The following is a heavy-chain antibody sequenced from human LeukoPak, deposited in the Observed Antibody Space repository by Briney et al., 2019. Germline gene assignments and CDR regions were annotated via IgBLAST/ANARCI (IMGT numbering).Heavy chain of an antibody. CDR3: ARGGYDSSGFRFDY. CDR2: INHSGST. Sequence: SETLSLTCAVYGGSFSGYYWSWIRQPPGKGREWIGEINHSGSTNYNPSLKSRVTISVDTSKNQFSLKLSSVTAADTAVYYCARGGYDSSGFRFDYWGQGTLVTVSS. CDR1: GGSFSGYY. J-gene: IGHJ4*02. V-gene: IGHV4-34*01. D-gene: IGHD3-22*01.